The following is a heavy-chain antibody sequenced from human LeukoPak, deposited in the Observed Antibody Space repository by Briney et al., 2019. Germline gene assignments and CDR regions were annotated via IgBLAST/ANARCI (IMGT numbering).Heavy chain of an antibody. CDR1: GGSISSSSYY. CDR3: ARTLRVVVTAITRGDAFDI. CDR2: VDHTGST. J-gene: IGHJ3*02. D-gene: IGHD2-21*02. V-gene: IGHV4-61*03. Sequence: SETLSLTCTVSGGSISSSSYYWGWIRQPPGKGLEWIGYVDHTGSTKFNPSLNGRVSISRDTSNNFFSLRLSSVTAADTAVYYCARTLRVVVTAITRGDAFDIWGQGTMVTVSS.